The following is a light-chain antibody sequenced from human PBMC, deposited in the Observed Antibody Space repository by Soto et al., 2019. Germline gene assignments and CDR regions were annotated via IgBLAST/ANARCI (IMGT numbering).Light chain of an antibody. CDR3: QQYDNHRI. V-gene: IGKV1-33*01. J-gene: IGKJ3*01. CDR1: QDITNY. CDR2: DAS. Sequence: DIQMTQSPSSLSASMGERDTITCKARQDITNYLNWYQQKPGKAPKLLIYDASNLETGVPSRFSGSGSGTDFTFTISSLQPEHIATYYCQQYDNHRIFGPGTKVDIK.